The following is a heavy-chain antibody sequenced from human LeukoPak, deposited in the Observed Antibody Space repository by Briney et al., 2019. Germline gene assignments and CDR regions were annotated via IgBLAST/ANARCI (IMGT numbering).Heavy chain of an antibody. J-gene: IGHJ4*02. D-gene: IGHD3-10*01. CDR2: IWLVGSNK. CDR1: GFTFSSYG. CDR3: ARDKYYGSGSYPLHY. Sequence: PGGSLRLSCAASGFTFSSYGMHWVRQAPGKGLEWVAVIWLVGSNKYYADSVKGRFTISRDNSKNPLYLQMNSLRAEDTAVYYCARDKYYGSGSYPLHYWGQGTLVTVSS. V-gene: IGHV3-33*01.